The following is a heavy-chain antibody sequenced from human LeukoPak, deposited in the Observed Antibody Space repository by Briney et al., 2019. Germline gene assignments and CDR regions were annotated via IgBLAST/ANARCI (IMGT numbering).Heavy chain of an antibody. V-gene: IGHV3-53*04. Sequence: GGSLRLSCAASGFTVSSNYMSWVRQAPGKGLEWVSVIYSGGSTYYADSVKGRFTISRHNSKNTLYLQMNSLRAEDAAVYYCASLYSSSWFRIDYWGQGTLVTVSS. J-gene: IGHJ4*02. D-gene: IGHD6-13*01. CDR1: GFTVSSNY. CDR2: IYSGGST. CDR3: ASLYSSSWFRIDY.